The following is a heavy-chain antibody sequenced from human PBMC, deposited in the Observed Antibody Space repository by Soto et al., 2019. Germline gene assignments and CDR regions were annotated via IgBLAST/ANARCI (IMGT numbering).Heavy chain of an antibody. D-gene: IGHD3-3*01. CDR3: ARDRASHYDFWSGRGGWFDP. J-gene: IGHJ5*02. V-gene: IGHV3-33*01. CDR1: GFTFSSYG. CDR2: IWYDGSNK. Sequence: GGSLRLSCAASGFTFSSYGMHWVRQAPGKGLEWVAVIWYDGSNKYYADSVKGRFTISRDNSKNTLYLQMNSLRAEDTAVYYCARDRASHYDFWSGRGGWFDPWGQGTLVTVSS.